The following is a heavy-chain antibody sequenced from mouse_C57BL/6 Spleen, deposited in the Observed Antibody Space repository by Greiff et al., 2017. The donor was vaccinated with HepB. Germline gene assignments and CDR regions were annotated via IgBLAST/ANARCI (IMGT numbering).Heavy chain of an antibody. D-gene: IGHD4-1*01. Sequence: QVQLKQPGAELVRPGTSVKLSCKASGYTFTSYWMHWVKQRPGQGLEWIGVIDPSDSYTNYNQKFKGKATLTVDTSSSTAYMQLSSLTSEDSAVYYCARSVTGTGDYFDYWGQGTTLTVSS. V-gene: IGHV1-59*01. J-gene: IGHJ2*01. CDR2: IDPSDSYT. CDR3: ARSVTGTGDYFDY. CDR1: GYTFTSYW.